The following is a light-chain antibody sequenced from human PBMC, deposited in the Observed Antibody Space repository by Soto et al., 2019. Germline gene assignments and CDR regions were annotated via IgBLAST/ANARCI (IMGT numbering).Light chain of an antibody. CDR2: KVT. J-gene: IGLJ1*01. CDR1: GSNIGAGYG. CDR3: TSSTTGSLYV. Sequence: QSVLTQPPSVPGAPGQTVTISCTGSGSNIGAGYGVQWYQQLPGTAPRLLIYKVTNRPSGVSYRFSGSKSGNTASLTISGLQAEDGADYFCTSSTTGSLYVFGTGTKVTVL. V-gene: IGLV1-40*01.